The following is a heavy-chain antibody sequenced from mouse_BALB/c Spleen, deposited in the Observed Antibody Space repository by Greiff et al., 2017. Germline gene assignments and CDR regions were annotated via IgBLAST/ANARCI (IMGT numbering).Heavy chain of an antibody. J-gene: IGHJ4*01. CDR3: GRTYYGNYYYAMDY. CDR1: GYSFTGYY. CDR2: ISCYNGAT. D-gene: IGHD2-10*01. V-gene: IGHV1S34*01. Sequence: LVKTGASVKISCKASGYSFTGYYMHWVKQSHGKSLEWIGYISCYNGATSYNQKFKGKATFTVDTSSSTAYMQFNSLTSEDSAVYYCGRTYYGNYYYAMDYWGQGTSVTVSS.